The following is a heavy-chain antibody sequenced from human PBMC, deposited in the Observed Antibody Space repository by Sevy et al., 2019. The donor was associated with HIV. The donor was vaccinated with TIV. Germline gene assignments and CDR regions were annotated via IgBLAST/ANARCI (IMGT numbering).Heavy chain of an antibody. V-gene: IGHV3-9*01. Sequence: GGSLRLSCAASGFSFDDYAMHWVRQAPGKGLEWVSGISWKSGSIDYADSVKGRFTISRDNAKNSPYLQMNSLRAEDAALYYCAKDISDGSSFFTKRAFDIWGQGTMVTVSS. J-gene: IGHJ3*02. CDR2: ISWKSGSI. CDR3: AKDISDGSSFFTKRAFDI. D-gene: IGHD6-13*01. CDR1: GFSFDDYA.